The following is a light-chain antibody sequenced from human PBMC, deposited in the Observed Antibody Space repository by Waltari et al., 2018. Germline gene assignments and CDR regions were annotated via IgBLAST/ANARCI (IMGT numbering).Light chain of an antibody. Sequence: QLVLTQSPSASASLGASVQLTCTLSSAHSSNIIAWLQQQPGKGPRYLMKVNSDGSHSKGDEIPDRFSGSSSGAERYLTISTVQSEDEADYYCQTGGHGTWVFGGGTKLTVL. CDR2: VNSDGSH. CDR3: QTGGHGTWV. J-gene: IGLJ3*02. CDR1: SAHSSNI. V-gene: IGLV4-69*01.